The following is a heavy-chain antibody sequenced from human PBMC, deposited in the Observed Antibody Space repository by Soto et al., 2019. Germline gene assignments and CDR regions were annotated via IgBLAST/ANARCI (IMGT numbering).Heavy chain of an antibody. CDR2: IIPIFGTA. CDR3: AEGLRLGELSRDNYYYYYGMDV. Sequence: QVQLVQSGDEVKKPGSSVKVSCKASGGTFSSYAISWVRQAPGQGLEWMGGIIPIFGTANYAQKFQGRVTITADESTSTAYMELSSLRSEDTAVYYCAEGLRLGELSRDNYYYYYGMDVWGQGTTVTVSS. D-gene: IGHD3-16*02. CDR1: GGTFSSYA. J-gene: IGHJ6*02. V-gene: IGHV1-69*01.